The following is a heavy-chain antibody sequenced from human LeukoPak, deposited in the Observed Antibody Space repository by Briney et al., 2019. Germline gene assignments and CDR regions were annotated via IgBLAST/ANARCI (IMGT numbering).Heavy chain of an antibody. D-gene: IGHD3-3*01. CDR1: GGSISSYY. V-gene: IGHV4-4*07. CDR2: IYTSGST. J-gene: IGHJ6*02. Sequence: ETLTLTCAVSGGSISSYYWSWIRQPPGKGLEWIAHIYTSGSTNYNPSLERRVTMLVDTSKNQFSLKLSPVTAADTAVYCCAEEVGTIFGVVTRSYYYYGMDFWGQGTTVTVSS. CDR3: AEEVGTIFGVVTRSYYYYGMDF.